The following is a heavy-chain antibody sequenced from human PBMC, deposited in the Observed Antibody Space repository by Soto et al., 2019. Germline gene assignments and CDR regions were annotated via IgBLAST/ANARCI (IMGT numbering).Heavy chain of an antibody. V-gene: IGHV3-7*01. Sequence: GSLRLSCAASGFTFSSYWMSWVRQAPGKGLEWVANIKQDGSEKYYVDSVKGRFTISRDNAKNSLYLQMNSLRAEDTAVYYCARDQLRYDFWSGYPTGAYYYYGMDVWGQGTTVTVSS. CDR2: IKQDGSEK. CDR1: GFTFSSYW. D-gene: IGHD3-3*01. CDR3: ARDQLRYDFWSGYPTGAYYYYGMDV. J-gene: IGHJ6*02.